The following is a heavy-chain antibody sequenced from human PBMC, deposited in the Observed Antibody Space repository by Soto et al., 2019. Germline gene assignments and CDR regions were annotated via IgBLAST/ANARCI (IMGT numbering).Heavy chain of an antibody. CDR2: ISGSGGST. CDR3: AKGAARPPLYFDY. V-gene: IGHV3-23*01. D-gene: IGHD6-6*01. CDR1: GFTFSSYA. Sequence: VGSVRLSCAASGFTFSSYAMSWVRQAPGKGLEWVSAISGSGGSTYYADSVKGRFTISRDNSKNTLYLQMNSLRAEDTAVYYCAKGAARPPLYFDYWGQGTLVTVSS. J-gene: IGHJ4*02.